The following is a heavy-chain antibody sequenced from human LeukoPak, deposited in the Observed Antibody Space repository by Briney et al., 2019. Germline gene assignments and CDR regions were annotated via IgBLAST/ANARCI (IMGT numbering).Heavy chain of an antibody. CDR3: ARGSYVAVAGTGYNWFDH. V-gene: IGHV1-8*01. Sequence: GASVKVSCKASGYTFTSYDINWVRQATGQGLEWMGWMNPNSGNTGYAQKFQGRVTMTRNTSISTAYMELSSLRSEDTAVYYCARGSYVAVAGTGYNWFDHWGQGTLVTVSS. D-gene: IGHD6-19*01. CDR1: GYTFTSYD. CDR2: MNPNSGNT. J-gene: IGHJ5*02.